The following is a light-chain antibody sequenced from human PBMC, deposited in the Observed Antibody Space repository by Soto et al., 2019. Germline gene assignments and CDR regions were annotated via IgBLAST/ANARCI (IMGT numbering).Light chain of an antibody. CDR1: QGISSH. J-gene: IGKJ1*01. V-gene: IGKV1-9*01. CDR2: AAS. Sequence: IQLTQSPSSLSASVGDRVTITCRASQGISSHLAWYQQKPGKAPKLLIYAASTLQTGVPSRFSGSGSGTDFTLTISSLQSEDFATYYCQQLDNYPRTFGQGTTLEIK. CDR3: QQLDNYPRT.